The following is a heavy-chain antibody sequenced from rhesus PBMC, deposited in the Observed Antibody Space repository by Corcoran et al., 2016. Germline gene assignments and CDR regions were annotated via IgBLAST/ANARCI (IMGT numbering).Heavy chain of an antibody. Sequence: QLQLQESGPGLVKPSETLSLICAVPGGSISSNYWSWLRQAPGQGLEWIGRISGSGGSTDYNPSLKSRVTISTDTSKNQFSLKLSSVTAADTAVYYCARDNSWFEVGWVGYWGQGVLVTVSS. J-gene: IGHJ4*01. V-gene: IGHV4-173*01. D-gene: IGHD1-1*01. CDR1: GGSISSNY. CDR2: ISGSGGST. CDR3: ARDNSWFEVGWVGY.